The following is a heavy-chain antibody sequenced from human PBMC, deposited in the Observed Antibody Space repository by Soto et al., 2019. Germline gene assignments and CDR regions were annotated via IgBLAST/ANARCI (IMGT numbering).Heavy chain of an antibody. CDR1: GYTFTSYG. CDR2: ISAYNGNT. J-gene: IGHJ4*02. CDR3: ARETHYDILTGYYGY. D-gene: IGHD3-9*01. V-gene: IGHV1-18*01. Sequence: ASVKVSCKASGYTFTSYGISWVRQAPGQGLEWMGWISAYNGNTNYAQKLQGRVTMTTDTSTSTAYMELRSLRSDDTAVYYCARETHYDILTGYYGYWGQGTLVNVSS.